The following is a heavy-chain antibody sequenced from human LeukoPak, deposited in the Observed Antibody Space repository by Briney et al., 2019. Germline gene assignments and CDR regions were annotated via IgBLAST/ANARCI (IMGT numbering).Heavy chain of an antibody. J-gene: IGHJ4*02. CDR1: GFTVSSNY. CDR2: IYSGGGT. Sequence: AGGSLRLSCAASGFTVSSNYMSWVRQAPGKGLEWVSIIYSGGGTFYADSVKGRFTFSRDNSKNTLYLQMNNLRAEDTAVYYCARVTLSCGPVAAYFDYWGQGTLVTVSS. CDR3: ARVTLSCGPVAAYFDY. D-gene: IGHD6-19*01. V-gene: IGHV3-53*01.